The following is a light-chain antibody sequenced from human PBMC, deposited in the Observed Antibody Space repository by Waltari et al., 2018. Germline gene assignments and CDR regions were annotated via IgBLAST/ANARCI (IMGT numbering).Light chain of an antibody. CDR3: QQYYVTPRT. V-gene: IGKV4-1*01. J-gene: IGKJ1*01. CDR1: QSILFTARNKSY. Sequence: IVMTQSPDSLAVSSAEWATINCKSTQSILFTARNKSYLAWYQQKPGQPPKLLIYWASTRESGVPDRFSGTGSGTDFTLTISSLQAEDVAVYYCQQYYVTPRTFGQGTKVEI. CDR2: WAS.